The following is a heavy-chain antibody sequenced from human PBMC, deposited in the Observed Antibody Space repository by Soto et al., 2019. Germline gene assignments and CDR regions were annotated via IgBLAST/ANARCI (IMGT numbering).Heavy chain of an antibody. Sequence: GGSLRLHCAASGFTFSSYAMHWDRQAPGNGLEWVAVISYDGSNEYYADSVKGRFTISRDNSKNTLYLQMNSLRAEDPAVYYCARAAAAGMDVWGQGTTVTVSS. V-gene: IGHV3-30-3*01. CDR3: ARAAAAGMDV. D-gene: IGHD6-13*01. CDR2: ISYDGSNE. J-gene: IGHJ6*02. CDR1: GFTFSSYA.